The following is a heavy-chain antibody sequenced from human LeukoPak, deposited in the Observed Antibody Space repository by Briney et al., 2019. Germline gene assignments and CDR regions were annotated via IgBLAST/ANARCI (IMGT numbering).Heavy chain of an antibody. V-gene: IGHV3-21*01. CDR1: GFTFSSYS. Sequence: GGSLRLSCAASGFTFSSYSMNWVRQAPGKGLEWVSSISSSSSYIYYADSVKGRFTISRDNARNSLYLQMNSLRAEDTAVYYCARDRPAVAGFYWGQGTLVTVSS. J-gene: IGHJ4*02. CDR2: ISSSSSYI. CDR3: ARDRPAVAGFY. D-gene: IGHD6-19*01.